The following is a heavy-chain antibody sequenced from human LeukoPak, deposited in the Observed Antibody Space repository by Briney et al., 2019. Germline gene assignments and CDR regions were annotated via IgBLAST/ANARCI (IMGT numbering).Heavy chain of an antibody. CDR1: GFTFSRHG. V-gene: IGHV3-33*01. D-gene: IGHD3-22*01. J-gene: IGHJ3*02. CDR2: VWNDGKRD. Sequence: GGPLRLSCAASGFTFSRHGLHWVRQAPGKGLDWVALVWNDGKRDYHSDSVRGRFTISRDNVNNTLYLEMNGLKVEDTAVYYCARGIDSSGYSAFDIWGRGTMVTVSS. CDR3: ARGIDSSGYSAFDI.